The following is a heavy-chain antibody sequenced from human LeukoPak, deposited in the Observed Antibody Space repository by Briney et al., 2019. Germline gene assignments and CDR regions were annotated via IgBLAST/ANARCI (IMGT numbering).Heavy chain of an antibody. CDR2: IIPILGIA. V-gene: IGHV1-69*02. CDR3: ARGDIAAAGTGGFDY. CDR1: GGTFSSYT. Sequence: SVKVSCKASGGTFSSYTISGVRQAPGQGLAWMGRIIPILGIANYAQKFQGRVTITSDKSTSTAYMELSSLRSEDTAVYYCARGDIAAAGTGGFDYWGQGTLVTVSS. J-gene: IGHJ4*02. D-gene: IGHD6-13*01.